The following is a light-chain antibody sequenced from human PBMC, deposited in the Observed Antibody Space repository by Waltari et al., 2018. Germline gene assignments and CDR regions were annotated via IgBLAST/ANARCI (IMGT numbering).Light chain of an antibody. CDR2: AAS. J-gene: IGKJ1*01. CDR3: QQSYSTPWT. Sequence: DIQMTQSPSSLSASVGERVTISCRESQSISSYLNWYQQKPGKAPNLLVYAASSLQSGVPSRFSGSGSGTDFTLTISSLQPEDFATYYCQQSYSTPWTFGQGTKVEIK. V-gene: IGKV1-39*01. CDR1: QSISSY.